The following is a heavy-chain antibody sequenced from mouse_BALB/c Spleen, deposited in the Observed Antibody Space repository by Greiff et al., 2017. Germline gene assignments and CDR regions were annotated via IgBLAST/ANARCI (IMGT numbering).Heavy chain of an antibody. D-gene: IGHD2-2*01. V-gene: IGHV1S81*02. Sequence: QVQLQQSGAELVKPGASVKLSCKASGYTFTSYYMYWVKQRPGQGLEWIGEINPSNGGTNFNEKFKSKATLTVDKSSSTAYMQLSSLTSEDSAVYYCTIYGYADHWYFDVWGAGTTVTVSS. CDR3: TIYGYADHWYFDV. CDR2: INPSNGGT. CDR1: GYTFTSYY. J-gene: IGHJ1*01.